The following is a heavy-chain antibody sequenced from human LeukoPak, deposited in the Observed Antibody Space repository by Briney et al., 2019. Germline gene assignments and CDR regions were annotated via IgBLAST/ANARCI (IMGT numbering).Heavy chain of an antibody. CDR1: GFTFSTYW. Sequence: GGSLRLTCAASGFTFSTYWMNWYRQAPGKGLEWVGNINQDASEINYVDSVRGRFTISRDNAKNSLHLQMNSLRAEDTAVYYCATDRDNSDWQKRFDSWGQGTLVTVSS. J-gene: IGHJ4*02. CDR2: INQDASEI. D-gene: IGHD2-21*02. CDR3: ATDRDNSDWQKRFDS. V-gene: IGHV3-7*01.